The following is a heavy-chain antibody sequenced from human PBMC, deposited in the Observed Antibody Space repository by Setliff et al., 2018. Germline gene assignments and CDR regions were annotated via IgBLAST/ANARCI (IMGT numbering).Heavy chain of an antibody. D-gene: IGHD1-26*01. Sequence: PSDTLSLTCTVSGGSISNYYWSWIRQPAGKGLEWIGRIYTSGSTNYNPSLKSRVTMSVDTSKNQFSLKLSSVTAADTAVYYCARKGISALSGAFDMWGQGTMVTVSS. V-gene: IGHV4-4*07. J-gene: IGHJ3*02. CDR2: IYTSGST. CDR3: ARKGISALSGAFDM. CDR1: GGSISNYY.